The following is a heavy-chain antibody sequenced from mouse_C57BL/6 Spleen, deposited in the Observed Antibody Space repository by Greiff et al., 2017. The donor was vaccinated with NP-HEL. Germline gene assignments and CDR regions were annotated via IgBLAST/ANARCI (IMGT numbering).Heavy chain of an antibody. CDR1: GYAFSSSW. Sequence: VKLQESGPELVKPGASVKISCKASGYAFSSSWMNWVKQRPGKGLEWIGRIYPGDGDTNYNGKFKGKATLTADKSSSTAYMQLSSLTSEDSAVYFCARSNYSNFGGYWGQGTTLTVSS. CDR2: IYPGDGDT. J-gene: IGHJ2*01. CDR3: ARSNYSNFGGY. V-gene: IGHV1-82*01. D-gene: IGHD2-5*01.